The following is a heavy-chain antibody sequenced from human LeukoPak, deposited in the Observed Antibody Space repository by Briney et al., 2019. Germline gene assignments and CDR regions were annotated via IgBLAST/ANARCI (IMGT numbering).Heavy chain of an antibody. CDR1: GFTFSGYA. CDR2: INQDGREK. CDR3: TRGSGWYPDY. Sequence: GGSLRLSCAASGFTFSGYAMSWVRQVPGKGLEWVANINQDGREKNYVDSVKGRFTIFRDNAKNSLYVQMNSLRVEDTAVFYCTRGSGWYPDYWGQGTLVTVSS. V-gene: IGHV3-7*04. J-gene: IGHJ4*02. D-gene: IGHD6-19*01.